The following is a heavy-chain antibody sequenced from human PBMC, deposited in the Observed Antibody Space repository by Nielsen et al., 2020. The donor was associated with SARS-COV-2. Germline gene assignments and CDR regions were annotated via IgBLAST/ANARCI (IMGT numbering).Heavy chain of an antibody. D-gene: IGHD3-22*01. CDR3: AKEGNYYDSSGYQRGNFQH. J-gene: IGHJ1*01. V-gene: IGHV3-23*01. CDR2: ISGSGGST. Sequence: GESLKISCAASGFTFSSYAMSWVRQAPGKGLEWVSAISGSGGSTYYADSVKGRFTISRDNSKNTLYLQMNSLRAEDTAVYYCAKEGNYYDSSGYQRGNFQHGGQGTLVTVSS. CDR1: GFTFSSYA.